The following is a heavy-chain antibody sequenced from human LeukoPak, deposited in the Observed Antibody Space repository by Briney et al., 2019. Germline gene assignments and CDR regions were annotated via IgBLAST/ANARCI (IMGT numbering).Heavy chain of an antibody. J-gene: IGHJ4*02. V-gene: IGHV3-48*03. CDR1: GFTFSSYE. Sequence: GGSLRLSCAASGFTFSSYEMNWVRQAPGKGLEWVSYISSSGSTIYYADSVKGRFTISRDNAKNSLYLQMNSLRAEDAAVYYCARESPGATRDYWGQGTLVTVSS. CDR2: ISSSGSTI. D-gene: IGHD1-26*01. CDR3: ARESPGATRDY.